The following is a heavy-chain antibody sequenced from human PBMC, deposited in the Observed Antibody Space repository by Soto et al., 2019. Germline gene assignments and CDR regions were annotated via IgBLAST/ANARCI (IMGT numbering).Heavy chain of an antibody. J-gene: IGHJ5*02. CDR2: INPSGGST. D-gene: IGHD3-10*01. CDR1: GYTFTSYY. V-gene: IGHV1-46*01. Sequence: GASVKVSCKASGYTFTSYYMHWVRQAPGQGLEWMGIINPSGGSTSYAQKFQGRVTMTRDTSTSTVYMELSSLRSEDTAVYYCARELAYGSGSYYNPRWFDPWGQGTLVTVSS. CDR3: ARELAYGSGSYYNPRWFDP.